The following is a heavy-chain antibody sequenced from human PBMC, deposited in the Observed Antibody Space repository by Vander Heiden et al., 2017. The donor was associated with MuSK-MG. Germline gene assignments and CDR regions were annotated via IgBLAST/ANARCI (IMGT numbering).Heavy chain of an antibody. Sequence: QVQLQESGPGLVKPSETLSPTCTVSGGSISSYYWSWIRQPPGKGLEWIGYIFYSGSTNYNPSLKSRVTISGDTSKNQFSLKLSSVTAADTAVYYCARAYSGYDFSVDYWGQGTLVTVSS. CDR1: GGSISSYY. D-gene: IGHD5-12*01. V-gene: IGHV4-59*01. CDR3: ARAYSGYDFSVDY. J-gene: IGHJ4*02. CDR2: IFYSGST.